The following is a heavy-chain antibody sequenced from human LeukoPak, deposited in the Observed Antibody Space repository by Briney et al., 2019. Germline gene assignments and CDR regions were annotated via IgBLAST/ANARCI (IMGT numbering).Heavy chain of an antibody. CDR2: ISYDGSNK. Sequence: PGGSLRLSCAASGFTFSSYAMHWVRQAPGKGLEWVAVISYDGSNKYYADSVKGRFTISRDNSKNTLYLQMNSLRAEDTAVYYCARDRGGGDSSSWLPHFDYWGQGTLVTVSS. V-gene: IGHV3-30*14. CDR3: ARDRGGGDSSSWLPHFDY. J-gene: IGHJ4*02. D-gene: IGHD6-13*01. CDR1: GFTFSSYA.